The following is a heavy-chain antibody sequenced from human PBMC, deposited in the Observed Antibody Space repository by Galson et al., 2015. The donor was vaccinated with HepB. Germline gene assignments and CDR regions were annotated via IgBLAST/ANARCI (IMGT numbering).Heavy chain of an antibody. CDR3: AKEGSSGYCPDH. D-gene: IGHD6-19*01. V-gene: IGHV3-30*18. J-gene: IGHJ4*02. Sequence: SLRLSCAASGFVFNNYGMHWVRQAPGKGLEWVAGISSDGSNKYDAGSMKGRFTISRDNSKNTLYLQMSSLRTDDTALYFCAKEGSSGYCPDHWGQGTLVAVSA. CDR2: ISSDGSNK. CDR1: GFVFNNYG.